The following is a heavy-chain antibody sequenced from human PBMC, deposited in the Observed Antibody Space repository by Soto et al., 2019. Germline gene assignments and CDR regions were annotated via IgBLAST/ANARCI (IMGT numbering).Heavy chain of an antibody. CDR2: IYYDGSNK. D-gene: IGHD3-3*01. CDR3: ARHPTPRVRFYFDY. V-gene: IGHV3-33*01. J-gene: IGHJ4*02. CDR1: GFTFTSYG. Sequence: QVQLVESGGGVVQPGRSLRLSCAASGFTFTSYGMHWVRQAPGKGLEWVAVIYYDGSNKYYADSVKGRFTISRDNSKNTLYLQMNSLRAADTAVYYCARHPTPRVRFYFDYWGQGTLVTVSS.